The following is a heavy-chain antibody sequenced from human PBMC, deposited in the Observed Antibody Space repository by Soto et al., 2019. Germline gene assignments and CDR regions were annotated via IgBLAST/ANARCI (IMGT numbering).Heavy chain of an antibody. D-gene: IGHD3-3*01. CDR3: ARAAIITIFGVVPSGPYDY. CDR1: GGSFSGYY. Sequence: SETLSLTCAVDGGSFSGYYWNWIRQPPGKGLEWIGEINHSGSTNYNPSLKSRVTISVDTSKNQYSLRAEDTAVYYCARAAIITIFGVVPSGPYDYWGQGTLVTVSS. CDR2: INHSGST. J-gene: IGHJ4*02. V-gene: IGHV4-34*01.